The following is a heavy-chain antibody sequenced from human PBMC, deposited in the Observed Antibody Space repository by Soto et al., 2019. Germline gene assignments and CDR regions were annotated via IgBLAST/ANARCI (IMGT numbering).Heavy chain of an antibody. D-gene: IGHD1-20*01. CDR2: IWYDGSNK. J-gene: IGHJ6*02. Sequence: GGSLRLSCAASGFTFSSYGMHWVRQAPGKGLEWVAVIWYDGSNKYYADSVKGRFTISRDNSKNTLYLQMNSLRAEDTAVYYCARDVYNWNAELLYYYYGMDVWGQGTTVTVSS. V-gene: IGHV3-33*01. CDR3: ARDVYNWNAELLYYYYGMDV. CDR1: GFTFSSYG.